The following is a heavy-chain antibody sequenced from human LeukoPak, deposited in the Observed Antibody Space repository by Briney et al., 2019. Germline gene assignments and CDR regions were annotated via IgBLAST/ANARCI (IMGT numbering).Heavy chain of an antibody. CDR1: GYTFTGYY. CDR3: ARDRGDSPYDAFDI. Sequence: ASVKVSCKASGYTFTGYYMHWVRQAPGQGLEWMGWINPNSGGTNYAQKFQGRVTMTRDTSISTAYMELRSLRSDDTAVYYCARDRGDSPYDAFDIWGQGTMVTVSS. V-gene: IGHV1-2*02. J-gene: IGHJ3*02. D-gene: IGHD4-17*01. CDR2: INPNSGGT.